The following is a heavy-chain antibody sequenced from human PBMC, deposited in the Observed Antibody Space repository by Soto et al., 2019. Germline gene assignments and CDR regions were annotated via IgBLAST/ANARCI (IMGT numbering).Heavy chain of an antibody. CDR2: IVVGSGNT. CDR1: GFTFTSSA. CDR3: AADSGGDCKGDYYFRMDV. Sequence: SVKVSCKASGFTFTSSAVQWVRQARGQRLEWIGWIVVGSGNTNYAQKFQERVTITRDMSTSTAYMELSSLRSEDTAVYYCAADSGGDCKGDYYFRMDVWGPGTTVMVAS. V-gene: IGHV1-58*01. J-gene: IGHJ6*02. D-gene: IGHD2-21*02.